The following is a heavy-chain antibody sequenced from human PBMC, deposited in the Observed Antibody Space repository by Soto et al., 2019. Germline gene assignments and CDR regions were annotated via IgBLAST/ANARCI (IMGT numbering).Heavy chain of an antibody. J-gene: IGHJ5*02. CDR1: GYTFTSYG. V-gene: IGHV1-18*01. Sequence: GASVKVSCKASGYTFTSYGISWVRQAPGQGLEWMGWISAYNGNTNYAQKLQGRVTMTTDTSTSTAYMELRSLRSDDTAVYYCASSRAFYCSSTSCHDYNWFAPWGQGTLVPVSA. CDR2: ISAYNGNT. CDR3: ASSRAFYCSSTSCHDYNWFAP. D-gene: IGHD2-2*01.